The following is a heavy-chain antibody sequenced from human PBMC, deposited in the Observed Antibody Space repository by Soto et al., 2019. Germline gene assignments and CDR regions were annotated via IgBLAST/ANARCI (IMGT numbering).Heavy chain of an antibody. Sequence: QVQLVQSGTEVKRPGDSVKVSCKASGYTFTGYYVHWVRQAPGQGLEWMGWINPNSGDTYLAQRFQGRVTMNKDTSIGTAYMELTGLTPDDTAEYYCAKGGALVAAVTRVYLYNAMDVWGQATTVTVSS. D-gene: IGHD1-26*01. CDR2: INPNSGDT. V-gene: IGHV1-2*02. J-gene: IGHJ6*02. CDR3: AKGGALVAAVTRVYLYNAMDV. CDR1: GYTFTGYY.